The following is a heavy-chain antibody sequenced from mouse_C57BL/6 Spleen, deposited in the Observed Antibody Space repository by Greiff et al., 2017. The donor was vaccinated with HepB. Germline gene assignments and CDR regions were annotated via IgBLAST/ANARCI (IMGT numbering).Heavy chain of an antibody. D-gene: IGHD1-1*01. CDR1: GFSFNTYA. J-gene: IGHJ1*03. Sequence: EVKLMESGGGLVQPKGSLKLSCAASGFSFNTYAMNWVRQAPGKGLEWVARIRSKSNNYATYYADSVKDRFTISRDDSESMLYLQMNNLKTEDTAMYYCVRRGYGSSYWYFDVWGTGTTVTVSS. V-gene: IGHV10-1*01. CDR2: IRSKSNNYAT. CDR3: VRRGYGSSYWYFDV.